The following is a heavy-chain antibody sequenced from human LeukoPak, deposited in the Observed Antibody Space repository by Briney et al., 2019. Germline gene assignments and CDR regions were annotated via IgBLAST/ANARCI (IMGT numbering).Heavy chain of an antibody. D-gene: IGHD4-17*01. Sequence: PGGSLRLSCAASGFTVSSNYMTWARQAPGKGLEWVSVIYFDSSTYYADSVKGRFTISRDDSKNTLFLQMSYLRVEDTAVYYCARAPGTTLHYGGLDVWGQGTTVTVSS. J-gene: IGHJ6*02. V-gene: IGHV3-66*01. CDR3: ARAPGTTLHYGGLDV. CDR1: GFTVSSNY. CDR2: IYFDSST.